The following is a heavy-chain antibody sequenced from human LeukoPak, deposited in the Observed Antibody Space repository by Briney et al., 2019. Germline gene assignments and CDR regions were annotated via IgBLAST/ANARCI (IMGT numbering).Heavy chain of an antibody. CDR3: AKDHYYDSSGYYYVGDY. V-gene: IGHV3-30*18. CDR2: ISYDGSNK. D-gene: IGHD3-22*01. J-gene: IGHJ4*02. CDR1: GFTFSSYG. Sequence: PGGSLRLSCAASGFTFSSYGMHWVRQAPGKGLEWVAVISYDGSNKYYADSVKGRFTISRDNSKNTLYLQMNSLRAEDTAVYYCAKDHYYDSSGYYYVGDYWGQGTLVTVSS.